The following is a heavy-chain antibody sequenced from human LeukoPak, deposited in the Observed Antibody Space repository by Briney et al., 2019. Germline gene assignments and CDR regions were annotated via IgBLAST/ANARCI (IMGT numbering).Heavy chain of an antibody. Sequence: PSETLSLTCTVSGGSISSYYWSWIRQPPGNGLEWIGYIYYSGSTNYNPSLKSRVTISVDTSKNQFSLKLSSVTAADTAVYYCARGRGWFGELQPAVSFDPWGQGTLVTVSS. CDR3: ARGRGWFGELQPAVSFDP. D-gene: IGHD3-10*01. CDR2: IYYSGST. CDR1: GGSISSYY. V-gene: IGHV4-59*08. J-gene: IGHJ5*02.